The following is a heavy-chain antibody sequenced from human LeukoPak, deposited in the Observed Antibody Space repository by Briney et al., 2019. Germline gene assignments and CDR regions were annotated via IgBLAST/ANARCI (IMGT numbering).Heavy chain of an antibody. V-gene: IGHV1-58*01. D-gene: IGHD3-22*01. J-gene: IGHJ5*02. CDR2: IVVGSGNT. Sequence: ASVKVSCKASGFTFTSSAVQWVRQARGQRLEWIGWIVVGSGNTNYAQKFQERVTITRDMSRSAAYMELSSLRSEDTAVYYCARDLKRVGFYPNYYDSSGYRFDPWGQGTLVTVSS. CDR3: ARDLKRVGFYPNYYDSSGYRFDP. CDR1: GFTFTSSA.